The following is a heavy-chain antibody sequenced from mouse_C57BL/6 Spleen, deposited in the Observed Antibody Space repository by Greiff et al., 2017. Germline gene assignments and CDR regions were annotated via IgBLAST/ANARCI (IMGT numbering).Heavy chain of an antibody. D-gene: IGHD4-1*01. J-gene: IGHJ4*01. CDR1: GFSFNTYA. CDR2: IRSKSNNYAT. CDR3: VRHVELGRGGYAMDY. Sequence: EVNLVESGGGLVQPKGSLKLSCAASGFSFNTYAMNWVRQAPGKGLEWVARIRSKSNNYATYYADSVKDRFTISRDDSESMLYLQMNNLKTEDTAMYYCVRHVELGRGGYAMDYWGQGTSVTVSS. V-gene: IGHV10-1*01.